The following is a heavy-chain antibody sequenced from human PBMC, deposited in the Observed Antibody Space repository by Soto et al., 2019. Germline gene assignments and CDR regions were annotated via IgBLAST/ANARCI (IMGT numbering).Heavy chain of an antibody. D-gene: IGHD1-26*01. Sequence: EVQLVESGGGRVKPGGSLRPSGAASGFPFNTYSMNWVRRAPGKGLGWASSIISTSAYIYYADSGRGRFTISRDNAKNSLSLQMNSLKAEDTAVYYCAREKSGADAWFFDLWGRGTLVTVSS. J-gene: IGHJ2*01. V-gene: IGHV3-21*01. CDR1: GFPFNTYS. CDR2: IISTSAYI. CDR3: AREKSGADAWFFDL.